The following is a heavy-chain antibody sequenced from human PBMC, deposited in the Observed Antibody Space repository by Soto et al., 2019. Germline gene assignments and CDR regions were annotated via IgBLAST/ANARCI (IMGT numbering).Heavy chain of an antibody. CDR3: ARQGHGSSASFPFDY. V-gene: IGHV5-10-1*03. J-gene: IGHJ4*02. Sequence: EVQLVQSGAEVKKPGESLRISCRTSGYTFYDYYITWVRQVPGKGLEWLGRIDPSDSYTHYSPSSEGHVTISEDKSLNTAYLQWSSLGVSDTAIYYCARQGHGSSASFPFDYWGQGTLVTVSS. CDR1: GYTFYDYY. CDR2: IDPSDSYT. D-gene: IGHD1-26*01.